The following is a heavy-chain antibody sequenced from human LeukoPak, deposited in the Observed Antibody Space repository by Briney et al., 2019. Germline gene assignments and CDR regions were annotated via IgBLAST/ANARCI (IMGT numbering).Heavy chain of an antibody. CDR2: IWYDGSNK. Sequence: PGGSLRLSCAASGFTFSKYGINWVRQAPGKGLEWVAIIWYDGSNKYFAESVMGRFTISKDNSKNTVYLQMNSLRTEDTAVYHCARAGIGNALDYWGQGTQVTVSS. CDR1: GFTFSKYG. CDR3: ARAGIGNALDY. D-gene: IGHD2-2*01. V-gene: IGHV3-33*01. J-gene: IGHJ4*02.